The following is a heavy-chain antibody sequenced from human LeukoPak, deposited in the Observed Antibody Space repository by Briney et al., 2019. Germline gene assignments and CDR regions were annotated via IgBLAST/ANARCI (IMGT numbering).Heavy chain of an antibody. CDR1: VYTFTSYG. V-gene: IGHV1-18*01. CDR2: ISAYNGNT. J-gene: IGHJ3*02. Sequence: ASVKVSCKASVYTFTSYGISWVRQAPGQGLEWMGWISAYNGNTNYAQKLQGRVTMTTDTSTSTAYMELRSLRSDDTAVYYCARRPRAAAGNDAFDIWGQGTMVTVSS. D-gene: IGHD6-13*01. CDR3: ARRPRAAAGNDAFDI.